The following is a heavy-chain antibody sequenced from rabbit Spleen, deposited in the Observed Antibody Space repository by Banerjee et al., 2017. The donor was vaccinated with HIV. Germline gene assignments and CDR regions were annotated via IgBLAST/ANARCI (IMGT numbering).Heavy chain of an antibody. Sequence: QSLEESGGDLVKPGASLTLTCTASGVSFSSNYYMCWVRQAPGKGLEWIGYIDPVFGITYYASWVNGRFSISRENAQNTVFLQMTSLTAADTATYFCARDGAGGSYFALWGQGTL. D-gene: IGHD8-1*01. CDR3: ARDGAGGSYFAL. J-gene: IGHJ3*01. CDR2: IDPVFGIT. V-gene: IGHV1S40*01. CDR1: GVSFSSNYY.